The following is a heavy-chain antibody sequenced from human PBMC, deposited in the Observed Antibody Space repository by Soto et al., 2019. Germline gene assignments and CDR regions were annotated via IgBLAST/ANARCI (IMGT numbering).Heavy chain of an antibody. CDR3: ARGGYCIGGSCYSLDALDI. CDR2: IYTSGST. Sequence: QVQLQESGPGLVQPSATLSLTCTVSGGSISSYYWRWIRPPAGKGLECIGRIYTSGSTNYNPSLRCRVTLSVDTAQNQFSLKLSYVPAADTAVYYCARGGYCIGGSCYSLDALDIWGQGTMVTVSS. J-gene: IGHJ3*02. D-gene: IGHD2-15*01. V-gene: IGHV4-4*07. CDR1: GGSISSYY.